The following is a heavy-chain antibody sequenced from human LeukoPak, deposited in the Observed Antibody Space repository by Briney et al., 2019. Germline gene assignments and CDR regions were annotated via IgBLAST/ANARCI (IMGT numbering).Heavy chain of an antibody. J-gene: IGHJ4*02. CDR3: ARALLGYCSGGSCYAHGY. CDR2: INHSGST. Sequence: GSLRLSCAASGFTFGDYAMTWIRQPPGKGLEWIGEINHSGSTNYNPSLKSRVTISVDTSKNQFSLKLSSVTAADTAVYYCARALLGYCSGGSCYAHGYWGQGTLVTVSS. V-gene: IGHV4-34*01. D-gene: IGHD2-15*01. CDR1: GFTFGDYA.